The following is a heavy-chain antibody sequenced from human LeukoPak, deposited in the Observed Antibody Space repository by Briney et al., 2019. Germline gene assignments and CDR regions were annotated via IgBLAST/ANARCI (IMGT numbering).Heavy chain of an antibody. CDR2: ITNDGSST. CDR1: GFTFSSYW. Sequence: GGSLRLSCAASGFTFSSYWMHWVRHAPGKGLVWVSRITNDGSSTSHADSVKGRFTISRDNARNTLYLQMNSLRADDTAVYYCARGGWPGAFDIWGPGTMVTVSS. J-gene: IGHJ3*02. D-gene: IGHD5-24*01. V-gene: IGHV3-74*01. CDR3: ARGGWPGAFDI.